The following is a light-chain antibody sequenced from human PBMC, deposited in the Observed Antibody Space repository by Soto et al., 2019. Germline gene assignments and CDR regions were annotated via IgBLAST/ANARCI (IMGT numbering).Light chain of an antibody. CDR2: AAS. CDR1: QDIGNF. J-gene: IGKJ4*01. CDR3: QKCKVAPFT. Sequence: DIQMTQSPSSVSASVGDSVTITCRASQDIGNFLAWYQQKPGKVPKLLIYAASTLQSGVPSRFSGSGSGTDFTLTISSLQPEDVATYYCQKCKVAPFTFGGGTKLDIK. V-gene: IGKV1-27*01.